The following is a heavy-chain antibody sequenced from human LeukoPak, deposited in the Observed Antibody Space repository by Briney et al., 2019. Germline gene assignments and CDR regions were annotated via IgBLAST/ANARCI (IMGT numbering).Heavy chain of an antibody. D-gene: IGHD1-26*01. Sequence: GGSLRLSCAASGFSFSSYAMHWVRQAPGKGLEWVALISYDGSNKKYADSVKGRFTISRDNSKNTLYLQMNSLRAEDTAVFYCAKIAETSGSYGQGYDYWGQGTLVTVSS. J-gene: IGHJ4*02. V-gene: IGHV3-30*04. CDR1: GFSFSSYA. CDR2: ISYDGSNK. CDR3: AKIAETSGSYGQGYDY.